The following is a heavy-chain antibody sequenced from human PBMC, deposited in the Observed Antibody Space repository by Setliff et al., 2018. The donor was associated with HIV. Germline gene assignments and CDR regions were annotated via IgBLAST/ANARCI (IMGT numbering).Heavy chain of an antibody. CDR3: AALSVRTNPVYGVISTRFDP. V-gene: IGHV3-7*03. Sequence: GGSLRLSCVASGVTISSLWMNWVRQAPGRGLEWVANINVDGSKTYYVDSARGRFSISRDNAKNSLFLQMNSLRADDTAVYYCAALSVRTNPVYGVISTRFDPWGQGSLVTVSS. CDR2: INVDGSKT. D-gene: IGHD2-8*01. J-gene: IGHJ5*02. CDR1: GVTISSLW.